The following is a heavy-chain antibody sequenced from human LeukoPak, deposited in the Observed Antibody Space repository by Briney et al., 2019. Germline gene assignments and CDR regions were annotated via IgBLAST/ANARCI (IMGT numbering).Heavy chain of an antibody. CDR1: GFTFSSYG. D-gene: IGHD6-19*01. CDR3: AKGFDSSGWYRGTGYYFDY. V-gene: IGHV3-23*01. Sequence: GGSLRLSCVASGFTFSSYGMSWVRQAPGKGLEWVSAISGSGGSTYYADSVKGRFTISRDNSKNTLYLQMNSLRAEDTAVYYCAKGFDSSGWYRGTGYYFDYWGQGTLVTVSS. J-gene: IGHJ4*02. CDR2: ISGSGGST.